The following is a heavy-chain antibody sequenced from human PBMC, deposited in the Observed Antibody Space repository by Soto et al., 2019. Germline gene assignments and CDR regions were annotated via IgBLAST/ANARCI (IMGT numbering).Heavy chain of an antibody. CDR1: GFTFSSYA. D-gene: IGHD3-10*01. Sequence: EVQLLESGGGLVQPGGSLRLSCAASGFTFSSYAMSWVRQAPGKGLEWVSAISGSGGSTYYADSVKGRFTISRDNSKNTLYLQMNSLRAEDTAVYYCAKERRNYYGSGSYFYVWGQGTTVTVSS. CDR2: ISGSGGST. J-gene: IGHJ6*02. CDR3: AKERRNYYGSGSYFYV. V-gene: IGHV3-23*01.